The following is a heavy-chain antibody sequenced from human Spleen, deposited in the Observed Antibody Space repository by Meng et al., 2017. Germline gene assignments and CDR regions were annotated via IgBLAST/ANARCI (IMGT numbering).Heavy chain of an antibody. CDR1: GFTFSSYA. CDR2: ISYDGSNK. V-gene: IGHV3-30*04. J-gene: IGHJ4*02. CDR3: ARGWELLRDFDY. D-gene: IGHD1-26*01. Sequence: GESLKISCAASGFTFSSYAMHWVRQAPGKGLEWVAVISYDGSNKYYADSVKGRFTISRDNSKNTLYLQMNSLRAEDTAVYYCARGWELLRDFDYWGQGTLVTVSS.